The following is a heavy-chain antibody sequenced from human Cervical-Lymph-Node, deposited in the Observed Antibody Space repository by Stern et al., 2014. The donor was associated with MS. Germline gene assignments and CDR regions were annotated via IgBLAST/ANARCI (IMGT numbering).Heavy chain of an antibody. CDR1: GGSISSGSYY. CDR2: FNASGST. J-gene: IGHJ4*02. D-gene: IGHD5-18*01. V-gene: IGHV4-61*02. CDR3: VRETGGYTYGDTDFFDF. Sequence: VQLEESGPGLVKPSQTLSLTCSASGGSISSGSYYWDRIRPPAGKGLAWIGRFNASGSTNDGPSHRSRVFFLEDTSKTPFILKRSSVAAADAAMYYCVRETGGYTYGDTDFFDFWGQGTLVTVSS.